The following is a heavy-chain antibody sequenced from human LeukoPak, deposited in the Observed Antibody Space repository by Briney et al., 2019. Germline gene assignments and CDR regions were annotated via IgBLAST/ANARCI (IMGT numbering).Heavy chain of an antibody. CDR2: IDWDDDK. CDR3: ARIRLSSAGSYYYYYYMDV. V-gene: IGHV2-70*11. J-gene: IGHJ6*03. CDR1: GFSLSTSGMC. Sequence: ESGPTLVNPTQTLTLTCTFSGFSLSTSGMCVSWIRQPPGKALEWLARIDWDDDKYYSTSLKTRLTISKDTSKNQVVLTMTNMDPVDTATYYCARIRLSSAGSYYYYYYMDVWGKGTTVTVSS. D-gene: IGHD3-10*01.